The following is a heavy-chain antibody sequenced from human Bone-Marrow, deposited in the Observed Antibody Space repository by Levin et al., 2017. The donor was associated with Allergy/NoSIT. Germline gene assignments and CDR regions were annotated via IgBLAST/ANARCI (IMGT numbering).Heavy chain of an antibody. J-gene: IGHJ6*02. V-gene: IGHV1-69*13. D-gene: IGHD5-18*01. CDR3: GSDTAMVSRYYYYGMDV. CDR2: IIPIFGTA. Sequence: SVKVSCKASGCTFSSYAISWVRQAPGQGLEWMGGIIPIFGTANYAQKFQGRVTITADESTSTAYMELSSLRSEDTAVYYCGSDTAMVSRYYYYGMDVWGQGTTVTVSS. CDR1: GCTFSSYA.